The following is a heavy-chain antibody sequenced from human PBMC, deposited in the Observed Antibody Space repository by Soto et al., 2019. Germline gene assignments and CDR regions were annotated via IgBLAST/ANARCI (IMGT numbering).Heavy chain of an antibody. CDR2: FYYSGST. D-gene: IGHD1-1*01. Sequence: SESKSLTSTVSVVSISSYNWSWIRQPPGKGLEWIGCFYYSGSTNYNPSLKSRVTISVDTSKNQFSLKLSSVTAADTAVYYCARHITPGHFDYWGQGTLVTVSS. CDR3: ARHITPGHFDY. V-gene: IGHV4-59*08. CDR1: VVSISSYN. J-gene: IGHJ4*02.